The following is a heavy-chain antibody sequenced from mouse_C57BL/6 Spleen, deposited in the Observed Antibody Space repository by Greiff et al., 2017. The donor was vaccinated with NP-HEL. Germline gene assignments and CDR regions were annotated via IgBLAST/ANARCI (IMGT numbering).Heavy chain of an antibody. Sequence: VQLQQSGPELVKPGASVKIPCKASGYTFTDYNMDWVKQSHGKSLKWIGDINPNNGGTIYNQKFKGKATLTVDKSSSTAYMELRSLTSEDTAVYYCARRGTYFDVWGTGTTVTVSS. V-gene: IGHV1-18*01. D-gene: IGHD3-3*01. CDR2: INPNNGGT. CDR1: GYTFTDYN. J-gene: IGHJ1*03. CDR3: ARRGTYFDV.